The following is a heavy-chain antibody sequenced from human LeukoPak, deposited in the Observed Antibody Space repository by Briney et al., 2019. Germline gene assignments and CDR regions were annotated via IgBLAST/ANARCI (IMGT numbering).Heavy chain of an antibody. D-gene: IGHD3-10*01. CDR2: IDPTDSYT. Sequence: LGESLRISCKGSGYSFTTYWISWVRQMPDKGLEWMGKIDPTDSYTNYSPSFQGHVTISADKSISTAYLQWNSLQASDTAIYYCARHSETYASSDYWGQGTLVTVSS. CDR3: ARHSETYASSDY. J-gene: IGHJ4*02. V-gene: IGHV5-10-1*01. CDR1: GYSFTTYW.